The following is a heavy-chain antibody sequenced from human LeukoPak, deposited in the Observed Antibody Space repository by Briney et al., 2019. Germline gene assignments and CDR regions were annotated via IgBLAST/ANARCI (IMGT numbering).Heavy chain of an antibody. J-gene: IGHJ6*02. CDR2: IFGNGVKT. CDR3: ARVGDWSNYFVMDA. D-gene: IGHD3-16*01. Sequence: PGGSLRLSCAASVFTFSGHSMAWVRQTPGKGLEWVSVIFGNGVKTYYADSLKGRFTISRDNSKSTLYLQMNSLRADDTAVYYCARVGDWSNYFVMDAWGQGTTVSVSS. V-gene: IGHV3-23*01. CDR1: VFTFSGHS.